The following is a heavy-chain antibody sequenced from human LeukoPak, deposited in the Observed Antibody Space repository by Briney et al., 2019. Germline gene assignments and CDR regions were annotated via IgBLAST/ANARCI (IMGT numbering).Heavy chain of an antibody. CDR3: ARGGRYCSSTSCLFDY. Sequence: SETLSLTCAVYGGSFSGYYWSWIRQPPGKGLEWIGEINHSGSTNYNPSLKSRVTISVDTSKNQFSLKLSSVTAADTAVYYCARGGRYCSSTSCLFDYWGQGTLVTVSS. J-gene: IGHJ4*02. CDR1: GGSFSGYY. CDR2: INHSGST. D-gene: IGHD2-2*01. V-gene: IGHV4-34*01.